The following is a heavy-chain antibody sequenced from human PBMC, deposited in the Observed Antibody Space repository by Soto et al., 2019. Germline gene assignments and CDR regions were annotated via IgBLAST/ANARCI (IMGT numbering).Heavy chain of an antibody. J-gene: IGHJ6*02. CDR1: VYTFTGHY. CDR3: VRVGPIPYYYGMDV. D-gene: IGHD3-3*01. Sequence: VKGSCKASVYTFTGHYMHWVRQAPGQGLEWMGWINPNSGGTNYAQKCQGRVTMTRDTSISTAYMELSRLRSDDTAVYSCVRVGPIPYYYGMDVWGQGTTVTVSS. V-gene: IGHV1-2*02. CDR2: INPNSGGT.